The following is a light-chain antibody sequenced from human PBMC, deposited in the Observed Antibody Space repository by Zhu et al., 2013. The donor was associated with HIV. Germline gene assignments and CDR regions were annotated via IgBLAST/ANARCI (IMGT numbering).Light chain of an antibody. CDR2: DAS. CDR1: QSVSSNY. J-gene: IGKJ1*01. V-gene: IGKV3-20*01. Sequence: ENVLTQSPGTLSLSPGERATLSCRASQSVSSNYLAWYQQQPGQAPRLLIYDASNRATGIPARFSGSGSGTDFTLTISSLEPDDFATYYCQQYNSYSRTFGQGTKVEIK. CDR3: QQYNSYSRT.